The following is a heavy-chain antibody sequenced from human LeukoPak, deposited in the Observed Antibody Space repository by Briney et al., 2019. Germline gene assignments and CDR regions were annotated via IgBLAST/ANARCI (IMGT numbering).Heavy chain of an antibody. J-gene: IGHJ6*03. CDR3: ARVARGDFWSGYIYYYYYYMDV. CDR2: IKQDGSEK. Sequence: GGSLRLSCAASGLTFSSYWMSWVRQAPGKGLEWVANIKQDGSEKYYVDSVKGRFTISRDNAKNSLFLQMNSLRAEDTAVYYCARVARGDFWSGYIYYYYYYMDVWGKGTTVTVSS. CDR1: GLTFSSYW. D-gene: IGHD3-3*01. V-gene: IGHV3-7*04.